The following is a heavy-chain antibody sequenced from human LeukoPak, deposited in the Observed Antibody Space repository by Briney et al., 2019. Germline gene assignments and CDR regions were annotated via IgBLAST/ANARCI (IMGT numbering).Heavy chain of an antibody. CDR1: GGTFSTFG. CDR2: IIPIFVTT. V-gene: IGHV1-69*01. Sequence: SVKVSCKSSGGTFSTFGIIWVRQAPGQGLEWMGGIIPIFVTTTFAQKFQDRVTITADESTTTAYMELSSLRSEDTAVHFCARDLHRGGYQGGAFDIWGQGTLVTVSS. D-gene: IGHD5-12*01. CDR3: ARDLHRGGYQGGAFDI. J-gene: IGHJ3*02.